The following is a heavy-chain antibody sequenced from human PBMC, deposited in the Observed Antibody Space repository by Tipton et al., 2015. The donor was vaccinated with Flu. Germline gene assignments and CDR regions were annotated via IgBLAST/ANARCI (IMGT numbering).Heavy chain of an antibody. V-gene: IGHV4-38-2*01. D-gene: IGHD4-11*01. Sequence: TLSLTCAVSGDSISSDFCWGWIRQFPGKGLEWVGNIHHSGITYYNSSLKSRVTISLDKSNNQFSLRLVSVTATDTAVYYCARRDYSNYVSEPKNWFDRWGQGTLVTVSS. CDR3: ARRDYSNYVSEPKNWFDR. CDR1: GDSISSDFC. J-gene: IGHJ5*02. CDR2: IHHSGIT.